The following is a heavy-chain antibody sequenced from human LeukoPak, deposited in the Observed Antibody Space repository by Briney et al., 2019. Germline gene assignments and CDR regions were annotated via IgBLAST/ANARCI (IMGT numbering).Heavy chain of an antibody. V-gene: IGHV3-48*01. CDR2: ISSSSGTI. D-gene: IGHD6-13*01. CDR1: GFTFSSYS. J-gene: IGHJ6*02. CDR3: ARDRGSSWYYYYYGMDV. Sequence: QSGGSLRLSCAASGFTFSSYSMNWVRQAPGKGLEWVSYISSSSGTIHYVDSVKGRFTISRDNAKNSLYLQMNSLRAEDTAVYYCARDRGSSWYYYYYGMDVWGQGTTVTVSS.